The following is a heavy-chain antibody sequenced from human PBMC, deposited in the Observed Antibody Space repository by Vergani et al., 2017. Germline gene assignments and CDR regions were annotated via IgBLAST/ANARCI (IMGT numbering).Heavy chain of an antibody. D-gene: IGHD4-17*01. CDR1: GFTFDDYA. V-gene: IGHV3-9*01. Sequence: EVQLVESGGGLVQPGGSLRLSCAASGFTFDDYAMHWVRQAPGKGLEWVSGISWNSGSIGYADSVKGRFTISRDNAKTSLYLQMNSLRAEDTALYYCAKDWSDYGDAFDIWGQGTMVTVSS. CDR3: AKDWSDYGDAFDI. J-gene: IGHJ3*02. CDR2: ISWNSGSI.